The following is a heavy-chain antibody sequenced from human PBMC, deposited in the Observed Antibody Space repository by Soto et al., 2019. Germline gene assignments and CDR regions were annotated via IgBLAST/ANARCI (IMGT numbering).Heavy chain of an antibody. J-gene: IGHJ5*01. CDR1: GFTFSSNG. CDR3: AKDGEVFYYYYSSGPKSWFDS. V-gene: IGHV3-30*18. CDR2: RSYDGSNK. D-gene: IGHD3-22*01. Sequence: SLTLSCAASGFTFSSNGMQWVRQAPGKGLEWEALRSYDGSNKCYADSVKGRFTITKDNSKNTLYLQINSIRPDDTAVYYCAKDGEVFYYYYSSGPKSWFDSWGQGTRVTVSS.